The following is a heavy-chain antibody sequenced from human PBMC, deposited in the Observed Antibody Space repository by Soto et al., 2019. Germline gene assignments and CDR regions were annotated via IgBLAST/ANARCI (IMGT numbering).Heavy chain of an antibody. CDR2: IYYSGST. CDR3: ARDRDYYDSSGYYPVAFDI. V-gene: IGHV4-59*01. Sequence: PSETLSLTCTVSGGSISSYYWSWIRQPPGKGLEWIGYIYYSGSTNYNPSLKSRVTISVDTSKNQFSLKLSSVTAADTAVYNCARDRDYYDSSGYYPVAFDICGPGTMVSVSS. D-gene: IGHD3-22*01. J-gene: IGHJ3*02. CDR1: GGSISSYY.